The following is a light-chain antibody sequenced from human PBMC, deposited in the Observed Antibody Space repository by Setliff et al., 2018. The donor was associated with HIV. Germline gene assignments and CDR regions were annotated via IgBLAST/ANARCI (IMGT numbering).Light chain of an antibody. CDR2: KNN. J-gene: IGLJ2*01. V-gene: IGLV1-44*01. CDR1: TSNIGTNT. CDR3: AAWDDSRNGPV. Sequence: QSALTQPPSASGTPGQRVTISCSGGTSNIGTNTVNWYQQFPGTAPKLLIFKNNQRPSWVFDRFSGSKSGTSASLAISGLQADDEADYYCAAWDDSRNGPVFGGGTKGTVL.